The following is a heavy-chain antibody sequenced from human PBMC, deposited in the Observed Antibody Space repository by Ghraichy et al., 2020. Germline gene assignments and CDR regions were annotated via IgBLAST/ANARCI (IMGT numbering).Heavy chain of an antibody. CDR1: GGSISRYY. J-gene: IGHJ3*02. Sequence: SETLSLTCTVSGGSISRYYWSWIRQPPGKGLEWIGYIYYSGSTNYNPSLKSRVTISIDTSKNQFSLKLSSVTAADTAVYYCSRNPITTDGFDAFDIWGQGTMATVSS. CDR2: IYYSGST. CDR3: SRNPITTDGFDAFDI. D-gene: IGHD1-14*01. V-gene: IGHV4-59*08.